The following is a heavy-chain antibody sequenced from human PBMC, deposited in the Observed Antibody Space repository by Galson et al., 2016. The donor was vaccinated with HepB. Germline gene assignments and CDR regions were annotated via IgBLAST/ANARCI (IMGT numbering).Heavy chain of an antibody. D-gene: IGHD1-1*01. Sequence: SLRLSCAASGFTFSSYAMSWVRQAPGKGLEWVSAANAGDSNTYYIDSVKGRFTISRDNSKSTVYLQMDSLRAEDTAVYYCSRRTTGTIWGVDIWGQGTTVTVSS. CDR3: SRRTTGTIWGVDI. V-gene: IGHV3-23*01. CDR2: ANAGDSNT. J-gene: IGHJ6*02. CDR1: GFTFSSYA.